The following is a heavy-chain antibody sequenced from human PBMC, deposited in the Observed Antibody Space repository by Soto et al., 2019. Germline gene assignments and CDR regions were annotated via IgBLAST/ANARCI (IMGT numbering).Heavy chain of an antibody. CDR2: IYYSGST. V-gene: IGHV4-31*03. CDR3: ARVKALSYDILTGYYPPGYFDY. J-gene: IGHJ4*02. CDR1: GGSISSGGYY. Sequence: PSETLSLTCTVSGGSISSGGYYWSWIRQHPGKGLEWIGYIYYSGSTYYNPSLKSRVTISVDTSKNQFSLKLSSVTAADTAVYYCARVKALSYDILTGYYPPGYFDYWGQGTLVTVS. D-gene: IGHD3-9*01.